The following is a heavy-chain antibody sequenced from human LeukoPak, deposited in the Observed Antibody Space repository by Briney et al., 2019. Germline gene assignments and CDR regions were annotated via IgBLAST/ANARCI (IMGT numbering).Heavy chain of an antibody. V-gene: IGHV3-21*01. J-gene: IGHJ3*02. Sequence: PGGSLRLSCAASGFTFRSYSMNWVRQAPGKGLEWVSSISSSSSYIYYADSVKGRFTISRDNAKNSLYLQMNSLRAEDTAVYYCARDFKNAFDIWGQGTMVTVSS. CDR2: ISSSSSYI. CDR1: GFTFRSYS. CDR3: ARDFKNAFDI.